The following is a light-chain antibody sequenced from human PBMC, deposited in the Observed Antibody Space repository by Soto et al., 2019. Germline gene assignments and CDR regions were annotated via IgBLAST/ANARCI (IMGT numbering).Light chain of an antibody. J-gene: IGKJ5*01. Sequence: EIPLTQSPSSLAASVGDRLTMTCRASRNVSIYLNWYQHKPGKGPTLLIHATSNLQIGVQSRFSGSGSGTEFTLTISSLAPEDFGTYYCQQSYKMPSFGQGTRLEIK. CDR1: RNVSIY. CDR3: QQSYKMPS. CDR2: ATS. V-gene: IGKV1-39*01.